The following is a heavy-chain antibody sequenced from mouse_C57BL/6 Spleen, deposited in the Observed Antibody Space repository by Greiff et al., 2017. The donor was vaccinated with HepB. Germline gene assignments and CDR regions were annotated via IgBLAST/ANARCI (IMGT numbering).Heavy chain of an antibody. Sequence: QVHLQQSGPGLVQPSQSLSITCTVSGFSLTSYGVHWVRQSPGKGLEWLGVIWSCGSTDYNAAFISRLSISKDNSKSQVFFKMNSLQADDTAIYYCARRALTGLYFDYWGQGTTLTVSS. D-gene: IGHD4-1*01. CDR2: IWSCGST. V-gene: IGHV2-2*01. CDR1: GFSLTSYG. CDR3: ARRALTGLYFDY. J-gene: IGHJ2*01.